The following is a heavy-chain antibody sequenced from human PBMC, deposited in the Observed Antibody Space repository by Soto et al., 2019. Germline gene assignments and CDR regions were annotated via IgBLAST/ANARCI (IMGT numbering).Heavy chain of an antibody. J-gene: IGHJ5*02. CDR3: ARGRGSHHIVVVPAAKSWFDP. Sequence: PSQTLSLTCAISGDSVSSNSAAWNWIRQSPSRGLEWLGRTYYRSKWYNDYAVSVKSRITINPDTSKNQFSLQLNSVTPEDTAVYYCARGRGSHHIVVVPAAKSWFDPWGQGTLVTVSS. D-gene: IGHD2-2*01. V-gene: IGHV6-1*01. CDR1: GDSVSSNSAA. CDR2: TYYRSKWYN.